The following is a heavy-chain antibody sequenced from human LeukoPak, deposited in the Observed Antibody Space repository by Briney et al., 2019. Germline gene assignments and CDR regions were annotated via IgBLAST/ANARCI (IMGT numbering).Heavy chain of an antibody. CDR3: ARGYCTSTSCPGGKDY. CDR2: ISVYNGDT. D-gene: IGHD2-2*01. CDR1: GYTFTNYG. J-gene: IGHJ4*02. Sequence: ASVKVSCKASGYTFTNYGISWVRQAPGQGLEWMGWISVYNGDTNYAQKFQDRVTMTTGTSTSTAYMELRSLRSDDTAVYYCARGYCTSTSCPGGKDYWGQGTLVTVSS. V-gene: IGHV1-18*01.